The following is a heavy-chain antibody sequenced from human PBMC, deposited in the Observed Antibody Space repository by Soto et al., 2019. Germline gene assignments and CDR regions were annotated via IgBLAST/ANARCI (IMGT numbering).Heavy chain of an antibody. CDR3: ASSPRGYCSSTSCRELGNYYGMDV. CDR2: MNPNSGNT. V-gene: IGHV1-8*01. J-gene: IGHJ6*02. D-gene: IGHD2-2*01. Sequence: ASVKVSCKASGYTFTSYDISWVRQATGQGLEWMGWMNPNSGNTGYAQKFQGRVTMTRNTSISTAYMELSSLRSEDTAVYYCASSPRGYCSSTSCRELGNYYGMDVWGQGTTVTVSS. CDR1: GYTFTSYD.